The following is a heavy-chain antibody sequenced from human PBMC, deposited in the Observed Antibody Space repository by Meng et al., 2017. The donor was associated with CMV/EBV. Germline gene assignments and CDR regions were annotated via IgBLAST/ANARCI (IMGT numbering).Heavy chain of an antibody. Sequence: QGPLQQWGAGLLKPSETLSLTCAVYGGSFSGYYWSWIRQPPGKGLEWIGEINHSGSTNYNPSLKSRVTISVDTSKNQFSLKLSSVTAADTAVYYCARVWDSGWDYWGQGTLVTVSS. V-gene: IGHV4-34*01. CDR3: ARVWDSGWDY. D-gene: IGHD3-22*01. CDR1: GGSFSGYY. CDR2: INHSGST. J-gene: IGHJ4*02.